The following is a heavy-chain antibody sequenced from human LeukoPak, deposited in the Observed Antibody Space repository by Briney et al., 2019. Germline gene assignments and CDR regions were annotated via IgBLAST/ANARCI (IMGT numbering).Heavy chain of an antibody. Sequence: ASVKVSCKASGYTSTNYYMNWVRQAPGQGLEWKGMINPSGGSTSYAQKFQGRLTMTRSTSISTAYMELSGLRSEDTAVYFCARGSSEEMATIAYWGQGTLVTVSS. V-gene: IGHV1-46*01. D-gene: IGHD5-24*01. CDR2: INPSGGST. J-gene: IGHJ4*02. CDR3: ARGSSEEMATIAY. CDR1: GYTSTNYY.